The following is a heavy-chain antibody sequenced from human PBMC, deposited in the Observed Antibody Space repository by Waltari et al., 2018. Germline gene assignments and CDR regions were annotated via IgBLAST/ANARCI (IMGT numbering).Heavy chain of an antibody. Sequence: EVQLVESGGGLVQPGGSLRLSCAASGLTVSSNYMNWVRQAPGKGLDWVSVIFPAGGTFYAYSVKGRFTISRHNFGNTLYLQMDSLRAEDTAVYYCARGDSIEDWGQGTLVTVSS. V-gene: IGHV3-53*04. D-gene: IGHD2-21*01. J-gene: IGHJ4*02. CDR2: IFPAGGT. CDR3: ARGDSIED. CDR1: GLTVSSNY.